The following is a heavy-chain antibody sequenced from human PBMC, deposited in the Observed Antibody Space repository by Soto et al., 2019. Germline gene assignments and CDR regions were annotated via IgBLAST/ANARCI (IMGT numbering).Heavy chain of an antibody. CDR2: IWNDGKNK. CDR3: ARDAGRGEPPFDY. D-gene: IGHD3-10*01. J-gene: IGHJ4*02. Sequence: QVHLVESGGRVVQTGMSLTLSCAASGFNFKNYGIHWVRQGPGKGLEWVAVIWNDGKNKYYADSVQGRATIARDNSNNFVFLQVNGLRVDETALYQCARDAGRGEPPFDYWGQGTLVTVSS. V-gene: IGHV3-33*01. CDR1: GFNFKNYG.